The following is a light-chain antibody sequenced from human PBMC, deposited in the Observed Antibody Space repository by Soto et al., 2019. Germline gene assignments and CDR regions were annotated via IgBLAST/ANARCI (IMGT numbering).Light chain of an antibody. CDR3: MHALQTPLA. Sequence: DIVMTQSPLSLPVTPGEPSSVSCRSGQSLLHSNGYNYLDWYLQKPGQPPQLLIYLGSNRASGVPDRFSGSGSGTDFTLKISRVEAEDVGVYYCMHALQTPLAFGGGTKVDIK. J-gene: IGKJ4*01. CDR2: LGS. V-gene: IGKV2-28*01. CDR1: QSLLHSNGYNY.